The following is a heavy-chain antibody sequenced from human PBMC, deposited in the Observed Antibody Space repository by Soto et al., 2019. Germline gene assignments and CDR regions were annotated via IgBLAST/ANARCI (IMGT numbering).Heavy chain of an antibody. Sequence: GGSLRLSCAASGFTSSGFTFSSYAMSWVRQAPGKGLEWVSSISGSGDNTYYADSVKGRFTISRDNSKNTLFLQMNSLRAEDTAVYYCAKDRAAVAPRVRFDPWGQGTLVTVSS. J-gene: IGHJ5*02. CDR2: ISGSGDNT. D-gene: IGHD6-19*01. CDR1: GFTFSSYA. V-gene: IGHV3-23*01. CDR3: AKDRAAVAPRVRFDP.